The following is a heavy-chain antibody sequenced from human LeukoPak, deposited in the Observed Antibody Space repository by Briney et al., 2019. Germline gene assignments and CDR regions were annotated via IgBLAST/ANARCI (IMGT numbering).Heavy chain of an antibody. D-gene: IGHD6-19*01. V-gene: IGHV1-69*13. CDR3: ASPPPGSSGWYSDAFDI. J-gene: IGHJ3*02. CDR1: GGTFSSYA. Sequence: ASVKVSCKASGGTFSSYAISWVRQAPGQGLEWMGGIIPIFGTANYAQKFQGRVTITADESTSTAYMELSSLRSEDTAVYYCASPPPGSSGWYSDAFDIWGQGIMVTVSS. CDR2: IIPIFGTA.